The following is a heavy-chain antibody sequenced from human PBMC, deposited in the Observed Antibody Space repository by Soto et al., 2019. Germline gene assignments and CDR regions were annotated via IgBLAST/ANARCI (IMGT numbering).Heavy chain of an antibody. CDR1: GYSFTNYW. CDR2: IDPSDSYT. D-gene: IGHD2-15*01. J-gene: IGHJ4*02. V-gene: IGHV5-10-1*03. CDR3: ARRENSTVVRISFDS. Sequence: EVQLVQSGAEVKKPGESLRISCKGSGYSFTNYWISWVRQMPGKGLEWMGRIDPSDSYTDYSPSFQGHVTISTDKSVNTAYLQWNSLKASDSAMYYCARRENSTVVRISFDSWGQGTLVTVSS.